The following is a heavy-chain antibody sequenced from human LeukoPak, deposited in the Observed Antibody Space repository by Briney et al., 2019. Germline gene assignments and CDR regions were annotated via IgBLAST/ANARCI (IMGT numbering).Heavy chain of an antibody. J-gene: IGHJ5*02. CDR2: IYHSGIT. V-gene: IGHV4-38-2*02. CDR3: SKEGTAYDILTGYSSQGWFDP. Sequence: PSETLSLTCTVSGYSISSGYYWGWIRQPPVKGLEWLGGIYHSGITYYNPSLKSRVTISVDTSKNQFSLKLSSVTAADTAVYFFSKEGTAYDILTGYSSQGWFDPWGQGTLVTVSS. D-gene: IGHD3-9*01. CDR1: GYSISSGYY.